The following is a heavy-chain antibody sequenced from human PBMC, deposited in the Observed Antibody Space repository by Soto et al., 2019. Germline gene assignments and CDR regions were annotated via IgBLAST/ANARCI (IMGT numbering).Heavy chain of an antibody. J-gene: IGHJ6*03. CDR1: GGSFSGYY. CDR3: ARGVSNYDFWSGYSHYYYYMDV. V-gene: IGHV4-34*01. D-gene: IGHD3-3*01. Sequence: SETLSLTCAVYGGSFSGYYWSWIRQPPGKGLEWIGEINHSGSTNYNPSLKSRVTISVDTSKSQFSLKLSSVTAADTAIYYCARGVSNYDFWSGYSHYYYYMDVWGKGATVTVSS. CDR2: INHSGST.